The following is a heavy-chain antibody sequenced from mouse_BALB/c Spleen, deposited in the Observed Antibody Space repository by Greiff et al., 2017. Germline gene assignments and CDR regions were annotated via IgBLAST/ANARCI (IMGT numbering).Heavy chain of an antibody. D-gene: IGHD4-1*01. V-gene: IGHV3-8*02. CDR1: GDSITSGY. J-gene: IGHJ4*01. CDR2: ISYSGST. CDR3: ARWLTGTDAMDY. Sequence: EVQLQQSGPSLVKPSQTLSLTCSVTGDSITSGYWNWIRKFPGNKLEYMGYISYSGSTYYNPSLKSRISITRDTSKNQYYLQLNSVTTEDTATYYCARWLTGTDAMDYWGQGTSVTVSS.